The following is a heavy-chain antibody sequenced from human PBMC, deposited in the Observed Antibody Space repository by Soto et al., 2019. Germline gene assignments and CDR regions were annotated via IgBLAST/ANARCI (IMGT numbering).Heavy chain of an antibody. D-gene: IGHD3-22*01. Sequence: PGQGLEWMGWISAYNGNTNYAQKLQGRVTMTTDTSTSTAYMELRSLRSDDTAVYYCARSYCYDSSGYFPWGQGTLVTVSS. CDR3: ARSYCYDSSGYFP. CDR2: ISAYNGNT. J-gene: IGHJ5*02. V-gene: IGHV1-18*01.